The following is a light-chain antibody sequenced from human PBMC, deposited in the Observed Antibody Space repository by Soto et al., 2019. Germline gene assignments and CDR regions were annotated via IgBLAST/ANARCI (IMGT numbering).Light chain of an antibody. J-gene: IGKJ1*01. Sequence: EIVLTQSPAPLSSFPGGRVTLSCRASQAVNTSLAWYQHNPGQAPRLLIYLTSTRAAGIPARFSGSGSETDFTLTISDVEPEDFAVYYCHQRQSWPRTFGQGTKV. V-gene: IGKV3-11*01. CDR2: LTS. CDR1: QAVNTS. CDR3: HQRQSWPRT.